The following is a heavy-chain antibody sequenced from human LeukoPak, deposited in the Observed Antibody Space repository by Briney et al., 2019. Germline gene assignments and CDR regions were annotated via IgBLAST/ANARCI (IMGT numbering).Heavy chain of an antibody. CDR3: AKESGYPIITYDS. V-gene: IGHV3-7*01. J-gene: IGHJ5*01. CDR2: IKGDGTEK. Sequence: GGSLRLSCAASGFTFSRFWMNWVRQAPGKGLEWVANIKGDGTEKYYVDSVKGRFSISRDNAKNSLYLQMDSLRAEDTAVYYCAKESGYPIITYDSWGQGALVTVSS. D-gene: IGHD5-12*01. CDR1: GFTFSRFW.